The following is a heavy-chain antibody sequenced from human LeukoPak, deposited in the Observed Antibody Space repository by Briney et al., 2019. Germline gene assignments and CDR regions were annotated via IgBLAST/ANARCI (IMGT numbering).Heavy chain of an antibody. CDR3: AREFQPTSGFDY. D-gene: IGHD2-15*01. J-gene: IGHJ4*02. CDR1: GFTFSPYW. Sequence: PGGSLRLSCAASGFTFSPYWMHWVRQVPGKGLVWVSRINGDGCSRSYADFVKGRFTISRDNAKNTVYLQMNSLRAEDTAMYYCAREFQPTSGFDYWGQGALVTVSS. CDR2: INGDGCSR. V-gene: IGHV3-74*01.